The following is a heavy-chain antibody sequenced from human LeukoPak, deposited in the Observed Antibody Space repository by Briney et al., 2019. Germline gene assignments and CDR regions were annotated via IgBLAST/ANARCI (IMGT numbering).Heavy chain of an antibody. CDR1: GYTFTSYY. Sequence: GASVKVSCKSSGYTFTSYYMYWVRQAPGQGLEWMGIINPSGGSTSYAQKFQGRVTMTRDTSTSTVYMELSSLRSEDTAVYYCARTRDDYTHADYWGQGTLVTVSS. D-gene: IGHD5-24*01. CDR3: ARTRDDYTHADY. V-gene: IGHV1-46*01. CDR2: INPSGGST. J-gene: IGHJ4*02.